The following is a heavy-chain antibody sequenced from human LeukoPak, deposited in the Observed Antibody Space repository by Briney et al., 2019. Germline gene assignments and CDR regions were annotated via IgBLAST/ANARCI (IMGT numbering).Heavy chain of an antibody. CDR3: SRGPIQIWLYYGMDV. CDR2: IRSKAYGSST. CDR1: GFTFGDHA. J-gene: IGHJ6*02. V-gene: IGHV3-49*04. Sequence: GGSLRLSCTASGFTFGDHAMSWVRQAPGKGLGWVGVIRSKAYGSSTEYAASVKARFIIARDDYKSIAYLQIGSLQTEGRAVYYCSRGPIQIWLYYGMDVWGQGPTVIVSS. D-gene: IGHD5-18*01.